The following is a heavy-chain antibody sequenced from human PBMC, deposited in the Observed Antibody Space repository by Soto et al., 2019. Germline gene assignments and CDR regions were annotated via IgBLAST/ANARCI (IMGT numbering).Heavy chain of an antibody. V-gene: IGHV6-1*01. CDR1: GDSVSSNSAA. CDR3: AREGLVGATKKGYYYYGMDV. CDR2: TYYRSKWYN. Sequence: SQTLSLTCAISGDSVSSNSAAWNWIRQSPSRGLEWLGRTYYRSKWYNDYAVSVKSRITINPDTSKNQFSLQLNSVTPEDTAVYYCAREGLVGATKKGYYYYGMDVWGQGTTVTVSS. J-gene: IGHJ6*02. D-gene: IGHD1-26*01.